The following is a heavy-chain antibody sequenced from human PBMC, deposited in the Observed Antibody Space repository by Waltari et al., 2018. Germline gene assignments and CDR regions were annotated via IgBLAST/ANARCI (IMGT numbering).Heavy chain of an antibody. CDR1: GDSISDARYY. V-gene: IGHV4-39*01. Sequence: LQMQASGPGLVKPSETLSLTCTVSGDSISDARYYWGWIRQSPGKGLEWIANIYYTGKTDHNPSLKSRVTISVATSENQFSLTLSSVTPADTAIYYCVRRGDYHIYRSGMYFFDYWGQGTRVTVSS. J-gene: IGHJ4*02. CDR3: VRRGDYHIYRSGMYFFDY. CDR2: IYYTGKT. D-gene: IGHD3-10*01.